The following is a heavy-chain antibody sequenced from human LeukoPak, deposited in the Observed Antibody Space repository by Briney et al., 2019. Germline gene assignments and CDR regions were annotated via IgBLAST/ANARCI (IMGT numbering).Heavy chain of an antibody. J-gene: IGHJ3*02. CDR1: DGSINSYY. Sequence: SETLSLTCTVSDGSINSYYWSWIRQPPGKGLEWIGYVYYIGSTNHNPSLKSRVIISIDTSKDQFSLKLSSVTAADTAVYYCARVRSHWLANDAFDIWGQGTMVTVSS. D-gene: IGHD6-19*01. CDR3: ARVRSHWLANDAFDI. V-gene: IGHV4-59*01. CDR2: VYYIGST.